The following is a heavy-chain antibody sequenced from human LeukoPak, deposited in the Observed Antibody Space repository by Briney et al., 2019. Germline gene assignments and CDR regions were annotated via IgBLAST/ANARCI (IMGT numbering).Heavy chain of an antibody. J-gene: IGHJ4*02. CDR3: ARTSGYSSGWSGADY. CDR1: GFTFSSYS. D-gene: IGHD6-19*01. V-gene: IGHV3-48*01. CDR2: IGSSSSTI. Sequence: GGSVRRSCAASGFTFSSYSRNWVRQAPGKGLEWVSYIGSSSSTIYYADSVKGRFTISRDNAKNSLYLQMNSLRAEDTAVYYCARTSGYSSGWSGADYWGQGTLVTVSS.